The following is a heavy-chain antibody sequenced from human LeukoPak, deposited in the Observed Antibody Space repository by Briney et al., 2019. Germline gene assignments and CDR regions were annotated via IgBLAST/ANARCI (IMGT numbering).Heavy chain of an antibody. J-gene: IGHJ6*02. V-gene: IGHV3-23*01. Sequence: PGGSLRLSCAASGFTFSSYAISWVRQAPGKGLEWVSSMSGSGMTPRYADSVKGRFTISRDNAKNSLYLQMNSLRAEDTAVYYCARTIGGHYYYYGMDVWGQGTTVTVSS. D-gene: IGHD1-1*01. CDR1: GFTFSSYA. CDR2: MSGSGMTP. CDR3: ARTIGGHYYYYGMDV.